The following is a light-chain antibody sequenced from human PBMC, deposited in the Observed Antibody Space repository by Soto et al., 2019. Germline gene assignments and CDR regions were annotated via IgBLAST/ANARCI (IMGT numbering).Light chain of an antibody. CDR2: EVN. CDR1: SSDIGDYDY. V-gene: IGLV2-14*01. CDR3: RSLAPTSTRV. J-gene: IGLJ1*01. Sequence: QSVLTQPASRSGAPGQSVTIARTGTSSDIGDYDYCSWYQQHPGKAPKLMISEVNNRPSGVSNRFSGSKSGNTAYLTISGLQVEDESEDLCRSLAPTSTRVFGPGTKLTVL.